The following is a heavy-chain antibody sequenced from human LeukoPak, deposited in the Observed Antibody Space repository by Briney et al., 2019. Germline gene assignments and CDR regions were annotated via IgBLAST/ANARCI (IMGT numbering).Heavy chain of an antibody. CDR2: ISAYNGNT. V-gene: IGHV1-18*01. D-gene: IGHD2-2*01. Sequence: AAVKVSCKASGYTFTSYGISWVRQAPGQGLEWMGWISAYNGNTNYAQKLQGRVTMTTDTSTSTAYMELRSLRSDDTAVYYCASSTDCSSTSCSADVWGQGTTVTVSS. CDR3: ASSTDCSSTSCSADV. CDR1: GYTFTSYG. J-gene: IGHJ6*02.